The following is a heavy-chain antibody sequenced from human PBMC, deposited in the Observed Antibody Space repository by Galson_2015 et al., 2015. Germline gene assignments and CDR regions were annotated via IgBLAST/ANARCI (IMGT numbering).Heavy chain of an antibody. CDR3: AKGRPYCSGGNCHGVFDS. CDR1: GFTFSSYA. J-gene: IGHJ4*02. V-gene: IGHV3-23*01. D-gene: IGHD2-15*01. CDR2: IGDSGANT. Sequence: SLRLSCAVSGFTFSSYAMGWVRQAPGTGLEGVSSIGDSGANTKYADSVRGRFTISRDNSKNTLYLQMNSLRGDDTAVYYCAKGRPYCSGGNCHGVFDSWGQGTLVTVSS.